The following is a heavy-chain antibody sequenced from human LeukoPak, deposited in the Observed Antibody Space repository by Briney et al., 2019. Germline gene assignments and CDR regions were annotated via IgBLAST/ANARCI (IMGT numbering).Heavy chain of an antibody. CDR1: AFNVSTYA. V-gene: IGHV3-23*01. Sequence: GGSLRLSCAASAFNVSTYAMSWVRQAPGKGLEWVSSITGSSDTTYYPDSVEGRFTISRDNSKNTLYLQMSSLRAEDTAVYYCAKGQAMVSYWGQGTLVTVSS. D-gene: IGHD5-18*01. CDR3: AKGQAMVSY. J-gene: IGHJ4*02. CDR2: ITGSSDTT.